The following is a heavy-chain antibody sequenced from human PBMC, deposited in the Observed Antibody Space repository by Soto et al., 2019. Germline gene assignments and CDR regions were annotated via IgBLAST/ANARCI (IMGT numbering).Heavy chain of an antibody. D-gene: IGHD4-4*01. CDR3: TREYSNYAVYYYGMDV. J-gene: IGHJ6*02. CDR2: IRSKAYGGTT. V-gene: IGHV3-49*03. Sequence: GGSLRLSCTASGFTFGDYAMSWFRQAPGKGLEWVGFIRSKAYGGTTEYAASVKGRFTISRDDSKSIAYLQMNSLKTEDTAVYYCTREYSNYAVYYYGMDVWGQGTTVNVSS. CDR1: GFTFGDYA.